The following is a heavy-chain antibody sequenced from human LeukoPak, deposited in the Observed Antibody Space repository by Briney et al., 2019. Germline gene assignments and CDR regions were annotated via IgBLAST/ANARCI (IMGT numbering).Heavy chain of an antibody. CDR1: VGSISSYY. D-gene: IGHD6-19*01. Sequence: SETLSLTCTVSVGSISSYYWSWIRQPAAKGLEWIGRIYTSGSTNYNPSLKSRVTMSVDTSKNQFSLKLSSATAADTAVYYCARDLGYSSGWTYWYFDLWGRGTLVTVSS. CDR2: IYTSGST. CDR3: ARDLGYSSGWTYWYFDL. J-gene: IGHJ2*01. V-gene: IGHV4-4*07.